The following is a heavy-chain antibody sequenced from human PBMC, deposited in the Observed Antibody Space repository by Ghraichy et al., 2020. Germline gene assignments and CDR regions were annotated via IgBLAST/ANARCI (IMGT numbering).Heavy chain of an antibody. CDR2: ISGSGGST. CDR3: AKVPSPLFYGSGFFDY. Sequence: GGSLRLSCAASGFTFSSYAMSWVRQAPGKGLEWVSAISGSGGSTYYADSVKGRFTISRDNSKNTLYLQMNSLRAEDTAVYYCAKVPSPLFYGSGFFDYWGQGTLVTVSS. CDR1: GFTFSSYA. J-gene: IGHJ4*02. D-gene: IGHD3-10*01. V-gene: IGHV3-23*01.